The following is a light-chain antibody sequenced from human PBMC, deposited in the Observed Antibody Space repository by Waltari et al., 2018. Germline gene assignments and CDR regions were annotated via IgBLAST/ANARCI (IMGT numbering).Light chain of an antibody. CDR1: LLPQQL. V-gene: IGLV3-25*03. CDR3: QSVDVTALP. J-gene: IGLJ2*01. CDR2: KDT. Sequence: SYELTQPPSVSVSPGQTATITCSGDLLPQQLAYWYQQRPGQAPVLLIYKDTERASGIPERFSGSTSGTTVTLTIAGVQAEDEADYFCQSVDVTALPFGGGTRLTVL.